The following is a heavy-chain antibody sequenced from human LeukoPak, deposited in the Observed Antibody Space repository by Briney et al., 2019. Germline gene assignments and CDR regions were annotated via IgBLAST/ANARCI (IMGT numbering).Heavy chain of an antibody. D-gene: IGHD4-23*01. CDR3: AKGGNPNYYYYMDV. CDR1: GFTFDDYA. Sequence: GGSLRLSCAASGFTFDDYAMHWVRQAPGKGLEWVSGISWNSGSIGYADSVKGRFTISRDNAKNSLYLQMNSLRAEDMALYYCAKGGNPNYYYYMDVWGKGTTVTVSS. J-gene: IGHJ6*03. V-gene: IGHV3-9*03. CDR2: ISWNSGSI.